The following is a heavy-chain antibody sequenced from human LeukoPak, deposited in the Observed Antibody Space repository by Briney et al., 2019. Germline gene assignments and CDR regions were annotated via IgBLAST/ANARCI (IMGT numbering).Heavy chain of an antibody. J-gene: IGHJ3*02. CDR1: GFTFSDYI. D-gene: IGHD6-19*01. Sequence: GGSLRLSCAASGFTFSDYIINWVRQAPGKGLEWISYISSSGGTIYYVDSVKGRFTISRDNTDNSLFLQMSSLRAEDTAVYYCARERRQWQPFDIWGQGTMVTVSS. CDR2: ISSSGGTI. V-gene: IGHV3-48*04. CDR3: ARERRQWQPFDI.